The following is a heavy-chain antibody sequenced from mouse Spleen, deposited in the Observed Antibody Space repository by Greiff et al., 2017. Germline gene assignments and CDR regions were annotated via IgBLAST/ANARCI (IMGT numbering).Heavy chain of an antibody. J-gene: IGHJ1*03. CDR3: ARRSYYDWYFDV. CDR2: ISNGGGST. Sequence: EVQVVESGGGLVQPGGSLKLSCAASGFTFSDYYMYWVRQTPEKRLEWVAYISNGGGSTYYPDTVKGRFTISRDNAKNTLYLQMSRLKSEDTAMYYCARRSYYDWYFDVWGTGTTVTVSS. D-gene: IGHD1-1*01. V-gene: IGHV5-12*01. CDR1: GFTFSDYY.